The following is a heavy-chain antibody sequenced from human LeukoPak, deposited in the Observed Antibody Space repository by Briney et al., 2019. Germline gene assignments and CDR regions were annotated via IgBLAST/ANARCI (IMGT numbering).Heavy chain of an antibody. CDR1: GFTFSNYA. CDR2: ISSSGSTI. Sequence: GGSLRLSCAASGFTFSNYAMSWVRQAPGKGLEWVSYISSSGSTIYYADSVKGRFTISRDNAKNSLYLQMNSLRAEDTAVYYCARDQTVADGYNHYYYYYMDVWGKGTTVTVSS. D-gene: IGHD5-24*01. V-gene: IGHV3-11*04. CDR3: ARDQTVADGYNHYYYYYMDV. J-gene: IGHJ6*03.